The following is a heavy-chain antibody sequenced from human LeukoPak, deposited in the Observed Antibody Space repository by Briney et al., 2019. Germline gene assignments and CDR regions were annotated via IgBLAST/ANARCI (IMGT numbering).Heavy chain of an antibody. Sequence: SETLSLTCTVSGGPISSYYWSWIREPAGKGLEWIGRIYTSGSTNYNPSLKSRVTMSVDTSKNQFSLKLSSVTAADTAVYYCAREITIFGVVIYDYWGQGTLVTVSS. J-gene: IGHJ4*02. CDR1: GGPISSYY. CDR2: IYTSGST. CDR3: AREITIFGVVIYDY. D-gene: IGHD3-3*01. V-gene: IGHV4-4*07.